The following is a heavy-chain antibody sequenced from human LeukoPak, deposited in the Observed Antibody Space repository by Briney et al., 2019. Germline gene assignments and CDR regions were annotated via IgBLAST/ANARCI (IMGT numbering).Heavy chain of an antibody. CDR1: GGSISSSSYY. CDR2: IYYSGST. CDR3: ARAYTVSDVDY. Sequence: PSETLSLTCTVSGGSISSSSYYWGWIRQPPGKGLEWIGSIYYSGSTYYNPSLKSRDTISVDTSKNQFSLKLSSVTAADTAVYYCARAYTVSDVDYWGQGTLVTVSS. D-gene: IGHD4-11*01. J-gene: IGHJ4*02. V-gene: IGHV4-39*01.